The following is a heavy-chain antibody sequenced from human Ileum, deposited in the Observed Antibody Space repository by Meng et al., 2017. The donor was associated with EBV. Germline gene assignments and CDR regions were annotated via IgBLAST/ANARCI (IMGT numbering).Heavy chain of an antibody. D-gene: IGHD1-26*01. CDR3: ARDGGFSVGATKYDY. CDR1: GYTCTCYA. J-gene: IGHJ4*02. Sequence: QVQLVQSGAEVKMPGDSIKLSCKASGYTCTCYAIHWVRQAPGQRLEWMGWINPGSGNTKYSQKFQGRVTITRDTSATTVYMYLSSLRSEDTAVFYCARDGGFSVGATKYDYWGQGALVTVSS. V-gene: IGHV1-3*01. CDR2: INPGSGNT.